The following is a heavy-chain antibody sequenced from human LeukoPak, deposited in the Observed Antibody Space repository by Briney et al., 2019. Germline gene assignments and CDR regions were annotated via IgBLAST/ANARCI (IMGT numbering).Heavy chain of an antibody. CDR2: IIPIFGTA. Sequence: SVKFSCKASGYTFTGYYMHCVRQAPGQGLEWMGGIIPIFGTANYAQKFQGRVTITADESTSTAYMELSSLRSEDTAVYYCARDSAGYSYGWLFITWGQGTLVTVSS. CDR1: GYTFTGYY. J-gene: IGHJ5*02. V-gene: IGHV1-69*13. D-gene: IGHD5-18*01. CDR3: ARDSAGYSYGWLFIT.